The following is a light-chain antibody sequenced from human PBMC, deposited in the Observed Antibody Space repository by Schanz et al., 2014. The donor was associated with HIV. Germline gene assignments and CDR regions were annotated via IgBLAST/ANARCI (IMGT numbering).Light chain of an antibody. CDR1: QSVLYNSNNKNY. CDR2: WAS. V-gene: IGKV4-1*01. Sequence: DIVMTQSPDSLAVSLGVRATINCKSSQSVLYNSNNKNYLAWYQQKPGQPPKLLIYWASTRDSGVPDRFTGSGSVTDFTLTISSLQAEDVAVYYCQQYYTTPRTFGGGTKVEIK. CDR3: QQYYTTPRT. J-gene: IGKJ4*01.